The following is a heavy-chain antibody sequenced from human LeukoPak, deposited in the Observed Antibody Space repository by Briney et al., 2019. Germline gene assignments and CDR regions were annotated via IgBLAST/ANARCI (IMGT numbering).Heavy chain of an antibody. D-gene: IGHD6-19*01. CDR3: ARIAVAGMTFDY. J-gene: IGHJ4*02. V-gene: IGHV4-39*01. Sequence: SETLSLTCTVSGGSISSSIYYWGWIRQPPGKGLEWIGSIYYSGSTYYNPSLKSRVTISVDTSKNQFSLKLSSVTAADTAVYYCARIAVAGMTFDYWGQGTLVTVSS. CDR2: IYYSGST. CDR1: GGSISSSIYY.